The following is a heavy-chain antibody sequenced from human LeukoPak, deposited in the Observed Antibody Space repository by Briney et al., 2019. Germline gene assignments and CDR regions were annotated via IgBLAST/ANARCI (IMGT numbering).Heavy chain of an antibody. V-gene: IGHV1-2*02. Sequence: VASVTVSCKASGYSLTSYDINWVRQASGQGLEWMGWMIPNGGGTNYAQKFQGRVTMTRDTSISTAYMELSRLRSDDTAVYYCASIQTAEDGYNWFDYWGQGTLVTVSS. CDR2: MIPNGGGT. CDR1: GYSLTSYD. D-gene: IGHD5-24*01. J-gene: IGHJ4*02. CDR3: ASIQTAEDGYNWFDY.